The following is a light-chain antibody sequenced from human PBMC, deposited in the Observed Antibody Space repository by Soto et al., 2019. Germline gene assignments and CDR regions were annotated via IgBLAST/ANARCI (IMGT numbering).Light chain of an antibody. J-gene: IGKJ1*01. CDR2: DVF. V-gene: IGKV1-5*01. Sequence: DIQMTQSPSTLSASVGDRIAIACRASQSISGWLAWYQQKPGKAPKLLIYDVFSLESGAPSRFSGTVSGTEFNLIISSLQPDDFATYYCQQYNSYPWTFGQGTKVEIK. CDR3: QQYNSYPWT. CDR1: QSISGW.